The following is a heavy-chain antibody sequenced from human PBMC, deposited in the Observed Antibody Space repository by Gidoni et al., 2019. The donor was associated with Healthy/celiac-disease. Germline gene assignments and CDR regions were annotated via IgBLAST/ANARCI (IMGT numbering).Heavy chain of an antibody. J-gene: IGHJ4*02. D-gene: IGHD3-10*01. V-gene: IGHV3-13*04. CDR2: IGTAGDT. Sequence: EVQLVESGGGLVQPGGSLRLSCAASGFTFSSYDMHWVRQATGKGLEWVSAIGTAGDTYYPGSVKGRFTISRENAKNSLYLQMNSLRAGDTAVYYCARVNYGSGSYYFDYWGQGTLVTVSS. CDR3: ARVNYGSGSYYFDY. CDR1: GFTFSSYD.